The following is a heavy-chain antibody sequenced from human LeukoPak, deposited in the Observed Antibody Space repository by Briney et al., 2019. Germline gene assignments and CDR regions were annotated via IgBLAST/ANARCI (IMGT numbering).Heavy chain of an antibody. CDR1: GFTFSSYS. CDR3: ARWGLSELVNYYYYYYMDV. CDR2: ISSSSTI. Sequence: GGSLRLSCAASGFTFSSYSMNWVRQAPGKGLEWVSYISSSSTIYYADSVKGRFTISRDNAKNSLYLQMNSLRAEDTAVYYCARWGLSELVNYYYYYYMDVWGKGTTVTVSS. J-gene: IGHJ6*03. D-gene: IGHD6-13*01. V-gene: IGHV3-48*01.